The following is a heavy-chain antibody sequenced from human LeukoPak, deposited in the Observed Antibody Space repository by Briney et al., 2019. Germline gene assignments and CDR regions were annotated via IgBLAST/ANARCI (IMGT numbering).Heavy chain of an antibody. Sequence: PSETLSLTCTVSGVSISSYYWSWIRQPPGKGLEWIGYIYYSGSTNYNPSLKSRVTISVDTSKNQFSLKLSSVTAADTAVYYCARASIAAAGTTYYFDYWGQGTLVTVSS. CDR1: GVSISSYY. D-gene: IGHD6-13*01. CDR3: ARASIAAAGTTYYFDY. V-gene: IGHV4-59*01. CDR2: IYYSGST. J-gene: IGHJ4*02.